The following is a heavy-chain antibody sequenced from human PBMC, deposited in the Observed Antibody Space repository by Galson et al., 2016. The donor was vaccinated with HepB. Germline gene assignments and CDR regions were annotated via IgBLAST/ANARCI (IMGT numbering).Heavy chain of an antibody. D-gene: IGHD2-8*02. CDR2: ISGDGRDT. Sequence: SLRLSCAASGFTFGSYVVSWVRQPPGKGLEWVSSISGDGRDTYYPDSVKGRFTISRDNSKNTLYLQMNSLRVEDTAVYYCANRDAYSTDWHYFDYWGRGTLVTVSS. V-gene: IGHV3-23*01. CDR3: ANRDAYSTDWHYFDY. J-gene: IGHJ4*02. CDR1: GFTFGSYV.